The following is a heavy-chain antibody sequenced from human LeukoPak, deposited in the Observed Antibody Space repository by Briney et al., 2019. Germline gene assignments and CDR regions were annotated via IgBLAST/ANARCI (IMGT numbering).Heavy chain of an antibody. J-gene: IGHJ4*02. Sequence: GGSLRLSCAASGFTFSSYSMTWVRQAPGKGLEWVSSISSNIRSTYYADSVKGRFTISRDNAKNSLHLQMDSLRAEDTAVYYCTRALSSDNWFASHWGQGTLVTVSS. CDR2: ISSNIRST. V-gene: IGHV3-21*01. CDR1: GFTFSSYS. D-gene: IGHD1-1*01. CDR3: TRALSSDNWFASH.